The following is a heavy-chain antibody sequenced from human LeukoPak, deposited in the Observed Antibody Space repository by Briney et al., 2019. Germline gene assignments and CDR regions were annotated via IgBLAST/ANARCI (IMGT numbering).Heavy chain of an antibody. V-gene: IGHV3-23*01. Sequence: GGSLRLSCAASGFTFSSYAMSWVRQAPGKGLEWVSAISGSGGSTYYADSVKGRFTISRDNSKNTLYLQMNSLRAEDTAVYYCASSGYSSGWRPIDYWGQGTLVTVSS. CDR1: GFTFSSYA. CDR3: ASSGYSSGWRPIDY. D-gene: IGHD6-19*01. J-gene: IGHJ4*02. CDR2: ISGSGGST.